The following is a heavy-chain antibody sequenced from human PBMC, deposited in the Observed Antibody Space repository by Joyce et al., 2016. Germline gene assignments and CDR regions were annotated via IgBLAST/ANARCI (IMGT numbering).Heavy chain of an antibody. D-gene: IGHD5-18*01. CDR2: IIPTFITP. J-gene: IGHJ6*02. Sequence: QVQLLQSGAEVKKPGSSVNVSCKASRDTFSRYTITWVRQAPGKWLEWMGRIIPTFITPNHAQRFQGRVTITADKSPRTVYMELSSLRYDDTAVYYCAREASSREGGSYGPRHYYYYGLDVWGQGTTVTVSS. CDR1: RDTFSRYT. CDR3: AREASSREGGSYGPRHYYYYGLDV. V-gene: IGHV1-69*08.